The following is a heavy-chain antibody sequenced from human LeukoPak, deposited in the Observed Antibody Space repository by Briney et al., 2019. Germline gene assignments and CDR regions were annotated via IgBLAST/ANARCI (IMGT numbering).Heavy chain of an antibody. CDR2: ISSTTSYI. V-gene: IGHV3-21*01. D-gene: IGHD6-13*01. Sequence: GVSLRLSCAASGFTFSTYDMNWVRQAPGKGLEWVSSISSTTSYIYYADSVKGRFTISRDNAKHSLYLQMNSLRAEETAVYYCARLRPYSSSWYAYYGMDVWGQGTTVTVSS. CDR3: ARLRPYSSSWYAYYGMDV. J-gene: IGHJ6*02. CDR1: GFTFSTYD.